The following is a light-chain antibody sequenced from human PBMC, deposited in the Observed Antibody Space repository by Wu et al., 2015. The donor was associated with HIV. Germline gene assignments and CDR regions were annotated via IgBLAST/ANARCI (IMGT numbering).Light chain of an antibody. V-gene: IGKV1-9*01. CDR2: AAS. J-gene: IGKJ1*01. CDR3: QKYNTAPWT. Sequence: DIQLTQSPSFLSAAVGDRVTITCRASQGIKNYLAWYHQKPGKAPKLLIYAASTLQSGVPSRFSGSGSGTDFTLTISSLQPEDVATYYCQKYNTAPWTFGQGTKVEMK. CDR1: QGIKNY.